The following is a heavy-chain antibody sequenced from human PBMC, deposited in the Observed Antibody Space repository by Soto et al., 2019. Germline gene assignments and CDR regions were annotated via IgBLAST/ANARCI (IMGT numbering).Heavy chain of an antibody. Sequence: QVQLEQSGSEVKKPGSSGKVSCKASGGTLSDHGVAWLRQAPGQGLEWMGGTIPVFNTAKYAQKFQGRFSVTPDKFTNIAYMELSSLRSEDTAFYFCARGVYGSGNYYTGPSAFDIWGQGTMVIVSS. CDR3: ARGVYGSGNYYTGPSAFDI. D-gene: IGHD3-10*01. V-gene: IGHV1-69*06. CDR2: TIPVFNTA. J-gene: IGHJ3*02. CDR1: GGTLSDHG.